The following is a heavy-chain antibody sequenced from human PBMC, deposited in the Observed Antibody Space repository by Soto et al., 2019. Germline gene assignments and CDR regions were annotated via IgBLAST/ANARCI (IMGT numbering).Heavy chain of an antibody. J-gene: IGHJ5*02. Sequence: PSEPLSLTCTVSGCSISSGCYYWSWIRQHPGKGLEWIGYIYYSGSTYYNPSLKSRVTISVDTSKNQFSLKLSSVTAADTAVYYCAIGSGSAKGNWFDPWGQGTLVTVSS. CDR3: AIGSGSAKGNWFDP. CDR1: GCSISSGCYY. CDR2: IYYSGST. D-gene: IGHD3-10*01. V-gene: IGHV4-31*03.